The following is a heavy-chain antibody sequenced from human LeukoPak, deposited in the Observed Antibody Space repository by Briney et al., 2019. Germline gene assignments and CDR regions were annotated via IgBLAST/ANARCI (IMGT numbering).Heavy chain of an antibody. CDR3: ARRTGTTAFDI. D-gene: IGHD1-7*01. CDR1: GYTLAELS. Sequence: ASVKVSCKVSGYTLAELSMHWVRQAPGQGLEWMGIINPSGGSTSYAQKLQGRVTMTRDTSTSTVYMELSSLRSEDTAVYYCARRTGTTAFDIWGQGTMVTVSS. V-gene: IGHV1-46*04. J-gene: IGHJ3*02. CDR2: INPSGGST.